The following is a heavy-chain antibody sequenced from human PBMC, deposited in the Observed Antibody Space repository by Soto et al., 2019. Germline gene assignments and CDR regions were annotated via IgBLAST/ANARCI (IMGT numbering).Heavy chain of an antibody. D-gene: IGHD3-10*01. CDR2: ISGSGGST. V-gene: IGHV3-23*01. CDR1: GFTFSSYA. CDR3: AKGSLWFGELLSKTDY. Sequence: PGGSLRLSCAASGFTFSSYAMSWVRQAPGKGLEWVSAISGSGGSTYYADSVKGRFTTSRDNSKNTLYLQMNSLRAEDTAVYYCAKGSLWFGELLSKTDYWGQGTLVTVSS. J-gene: IGHJ4*02.